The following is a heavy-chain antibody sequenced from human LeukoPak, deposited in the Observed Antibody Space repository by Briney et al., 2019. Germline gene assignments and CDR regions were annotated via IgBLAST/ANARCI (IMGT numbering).Heavy chain of an antibody. CDR2: SGWTGIGT. V-gene: IGHV3-43D*03. J-gene: IGHJ4*02. CDR3: ARDDKWGFDY. D-gene: IGHD7-27*01. CDR1: GFTFNDYA. Sequence: GGSLRLSCAVSGFTFNDYALHWVRQVPGKGLEWLSFSGWTGIGTDYVDSVKGRFTISRDDAKNSLFLQMNSLRADDTAFYYCARDDKWGFDYWGQGALVTVSS.